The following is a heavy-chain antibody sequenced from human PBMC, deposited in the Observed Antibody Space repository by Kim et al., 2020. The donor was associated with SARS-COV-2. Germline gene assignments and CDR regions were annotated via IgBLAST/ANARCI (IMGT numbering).Heavy chain of an antibody. Sequence: SETLSLTCTVSGGSISSYYWSWIRQPAGKGLEWIGRIYTSGSTNYNPSLKCRVTMSVDTSKNQFSLKLSSVTAADTAVYYCARGAAVAGTLGELDYWGQGTLVTVSS. CDR2: IYTSGST. V-gene: IGHV4-4*07. CDR3: ARGAAVAGTLGELDY. J-gene: IGHJ4*02. CDR1: GGSISSYY. D-gene: IGHD6-19*01.